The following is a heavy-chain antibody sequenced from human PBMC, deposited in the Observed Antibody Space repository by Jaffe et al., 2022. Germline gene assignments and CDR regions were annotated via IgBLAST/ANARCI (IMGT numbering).Heavy chain of an antibody. CDR2: ISSSSSTI. Sequence: EVQLVESGGGLVQPGGSLRLSCAASGFTFSSYSMNWVRQAPGKGLEWVSYISSSSSTIYYADSVKGRFTISRDNAKNSLYLQMNSLRAEDTAVYYCARDPNDYIWGSYLPPFDYWGQGTLVTVSS. J-gene: IGHJ4*02. CDR3: ARDPNDYIWGSYLPPFDY. CDR1: GFTFSSYS. V-gene: IGHV3-48*01. D-gene: IGHD3-16*01.